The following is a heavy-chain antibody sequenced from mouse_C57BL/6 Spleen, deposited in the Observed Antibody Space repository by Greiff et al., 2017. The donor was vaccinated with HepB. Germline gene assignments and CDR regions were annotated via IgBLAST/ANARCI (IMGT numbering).Heavy chain of an antibody. CDR1: GFTFSSYA. D-gene: IGHD2-4*01. CDR2: ISDGGSYT. CDR3: ARDGDYYDYDYFDY. J-gene: IGHJ2*01. Sequence: EVQLVESGGGLVKPGGSLKLSCAASGFTFSSYAMSWVRQTPEKRLEWVATISDGGSYTYYPDNVKGRFTISRDNAKNNLYLQMSHLKSEDTAMYYCARDGDYYDYDYFDYWGQSTTLTVSS. V-gene: IGHV5-4*01.